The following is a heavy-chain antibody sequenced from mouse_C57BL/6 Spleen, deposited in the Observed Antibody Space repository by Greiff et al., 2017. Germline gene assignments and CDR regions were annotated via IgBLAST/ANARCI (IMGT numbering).Heavy chain of an antibody. CDR1: GYTFTSYW. D-gene: IGHD2-4*01. Sequence: QVQLQQPGAELVKPGASVKMSCKASGYTFTSYWITWVKQRPGQGLEWIGDIYPGSGSTNYNEKFKSKATLTVDTSSSTAYMQLSSLTSEDSAVXYCARAYYDYGGCAYWGEGGLGTVSA. J-gene: IGHJ3*01. CDR3: ARAYYDYGGCAY. CDR2: IYPGSGST. V-gene: IGHV1-55*01.